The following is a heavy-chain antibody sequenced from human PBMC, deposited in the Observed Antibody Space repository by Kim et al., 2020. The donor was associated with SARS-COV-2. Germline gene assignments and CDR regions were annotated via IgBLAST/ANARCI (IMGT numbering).Heavy chain of an antibody. Sequence: GGSLRLSCAASGFTFSSYAMSWVRQAPGTGLEWVSATSGSGGNTYYADSVKGRFTISRDNSKNTLYLQMNSLRAEDTAVYYCAKLGYYDSSGWRLSGVFDYWGHGTLVTVSS. V-gene: IGHV3-23*01. CDR1: GFTFSSYA. J-gene: IGHJ4*01. D-gene: IGHD3-22*01. CDR3: AKLGYYDSSGWRLSGVFDY. CDR2: TSGSGGNT.